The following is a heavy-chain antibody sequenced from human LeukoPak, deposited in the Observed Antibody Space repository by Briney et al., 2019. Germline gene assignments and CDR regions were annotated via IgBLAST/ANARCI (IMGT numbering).Heavy chain of an antibody. V-gene: IGHV3-11*01. J-gene: IGHJ4*02. CDR3: ERDDCSGGSCYSDY. Sequence: GRSLRLSCAASGFTFSDYYMSWIRQAPWKGLEGVSCISSSGSTRYYADPVKGRFTISRNNDQNSLYLQMNSLRAEDTAVYYCERDDCSGGSCYSDYWGQGTLVTVSS. CDR2: ISSSGSTR. D-gene: IGHD2-15*01. CDR1: GFTFSDYY.